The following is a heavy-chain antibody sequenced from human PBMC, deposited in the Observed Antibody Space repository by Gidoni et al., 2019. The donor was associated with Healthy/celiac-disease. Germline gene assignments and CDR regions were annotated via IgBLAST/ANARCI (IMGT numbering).Heavy chain of an antibody. V-gene: IGHV1-69*01. D-gene: IGHD2-21*02. J-gene: IGHJ5*02. CDR1: GATFSSYA. CDR2: IIPILGTA. Sequence: QVQLVQSGAEVKKPGSSVKVSCKASGATFSSYAISRVRQAPGQGLEWMGGIIPILGTANYAQKFQGRVTITADESTSTAYMELSSLRSEDTAVYYCARGRGGDRHNWFDPWGQGTLVTVSS. CDR3: ARGRGGDRHNWFDP.